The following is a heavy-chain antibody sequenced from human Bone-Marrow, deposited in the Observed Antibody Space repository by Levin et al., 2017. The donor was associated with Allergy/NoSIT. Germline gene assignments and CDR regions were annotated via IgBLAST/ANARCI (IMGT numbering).Heavy chain of an antibody. V-gene: IGHV3-48*03. D-gene: IGHD3-22*01. Sequence: TGGSLRLSCATSGFIFSNYEMNWVRQAPGKGPEWLSYISASGQTIDYADSVRGRFTISRDNDKSLLFLQMNSLRAEDTAMYYCGSHLSGYYASSGYMRHWGQGTLVTVSS. CDR2: ISASGQTI. CDR3: GSHLSGYYASSGYMRH. J-gene: IGHJ4*02. CDR1: GFIFSNYE.